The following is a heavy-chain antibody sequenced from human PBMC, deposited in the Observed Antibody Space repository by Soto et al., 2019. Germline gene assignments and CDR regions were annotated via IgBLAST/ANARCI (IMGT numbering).Heavy chain of an antibody. D-gene: IGHD4-17*01. Sequence: EVQLVESGGGLVQPGRSLRLSCVASGFIADDYAMHWVRQAPGKGLEWVSGISSNSATINYADSVKGRFTISRDNAKNSLFLQMNSLRPEDSAFYYCVKVMEWGGMTTIHYFDSWGQGTLVTVSS. CDR2: ISSNSATI. J-gene: IGHJ4*02. V-gene: IGHV3-9*02. CDR1: GFIADDYA. CDR3: VKVMEWGGMTTIHYFDS.